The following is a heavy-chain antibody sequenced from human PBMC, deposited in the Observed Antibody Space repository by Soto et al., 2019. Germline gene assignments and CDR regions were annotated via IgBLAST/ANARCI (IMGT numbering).Heavy chain of an antibody. CDR1: GDSVSSNSSA. Sequence: SQTLSLPCAISGDSVSSNSSACNLIRQSPSRGLEWLGRTYYRSKWYNDYAVSVKSRITINPDTSKNQFSLQLNSVTPEDTAVYYCARDRGSAARPREFDYWGQGTLVTVSS. J-gene: IGHJ4*02. D-gene: IGHD6-6*01. CDR3: ARDRGSAARPREFDY. CDR2: TYYRSKWYN. V-gene: IGHV6-1*01.